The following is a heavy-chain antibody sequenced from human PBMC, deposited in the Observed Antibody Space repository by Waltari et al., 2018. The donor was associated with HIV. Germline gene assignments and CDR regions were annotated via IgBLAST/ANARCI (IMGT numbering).Heavy chain of an antibody. Sequence: QVSLRQSGPALVSPTQTVTLTCSFSGFSLSTSGMSVSWVRQSPGRALEWLARVDWDDDKFYSPSLRDRVTVSKDTSGNQVVLTVSNVQPLDTGTYFCARQFGYSSGLFDFWGQGTLATVST. D-gene: IGHD6-19*01. CDR2: VDWDDDK. V-gene: IGHV2-70*17. J-gene: IGHJ4*01. CDR3: ARQFGYSSGLFDF. CDR1: GFSLSTSGMS.